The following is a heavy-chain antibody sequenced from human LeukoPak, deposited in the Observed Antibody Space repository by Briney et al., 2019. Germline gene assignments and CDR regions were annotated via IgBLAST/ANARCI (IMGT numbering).Heavy chain of an antibody. CDR3: AREAGEMAIYFDY. CDR1: GGTFSSYA. CDR2: IIPIFGRA. J-gene: IGHJ4*02. V-gene: IGHV1-69*05. Sequence: ASVKVSCKASGGTFSSYAISWVRQVPGQGLEWMGGIIPIFGRANYAQKFQGRVTITTDESTSTAYMELSSLRSEDTAVYYCAREAGEMAIYFDYWGQGTLVTVSS. D-gene: IGHD5-24*01.